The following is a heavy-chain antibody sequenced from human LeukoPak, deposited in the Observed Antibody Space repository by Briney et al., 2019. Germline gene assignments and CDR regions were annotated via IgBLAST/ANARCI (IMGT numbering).Heavy chain of an antibody. J-gene: IGHJ6*03. Sequence: SETLSLTCTVSGGSISSSSYYWGWIRQPPGKGLEWIGSIYYSGSTNYNPSLKSRVTISVDTSKNQFSLKLSSVTAADTAVYYCAREPNPYYDFWSGLGKDYYYMDVWGKGTTVTVSS. CDR2: IYYSGST. D-gene: IGHD3-3*01. V-gene: IGHV4-39*07. CDR1: GGSISSSSYY. CDR3: AREPNPYYDFWSGLGKDYYYMDV.